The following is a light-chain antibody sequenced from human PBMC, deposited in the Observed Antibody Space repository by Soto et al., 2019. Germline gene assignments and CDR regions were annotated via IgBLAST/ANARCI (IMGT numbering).Light chain of an antibody. V-gene: IGLV4-60*03. Sequence: QLVLTHSSSASASLGSSVKLTCTLSSGHSSNIVAWHQQQPGKAPRYLMRLEGTGSYNKGSGVPDRFSGSSSGADRYLTISNLQSEDEADYYCETWDSNTRVFGGGTKVTVL. CDR1: SGHSSNI. CDR3: ETWDSNTRV. J-gene: IGLJ2*01. CDR2: LEGTGSY.